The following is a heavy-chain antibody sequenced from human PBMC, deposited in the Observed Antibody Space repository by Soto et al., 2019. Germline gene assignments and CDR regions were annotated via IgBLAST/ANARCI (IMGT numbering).Heavy chain of an antibody. CDR3: ARVRLPMVRGFYYGMDV. V-gene: IGHV3-21*01. D-gene: IGHD3-10*01. J-gene: IGHJ6*02. CDR1: GFTFSSYS. Sequence: GGSLRLSCAASGFTFSSYSMNWVRQAPGKGLELFSSISSTSRYIYYADSVKGRFTISRDNAKNSLYLQMNSLRSEDTAVYYCARVRLPMVRGFYYGMDVWGQGTTVTVSS. CDR2: ISSTSRYI.